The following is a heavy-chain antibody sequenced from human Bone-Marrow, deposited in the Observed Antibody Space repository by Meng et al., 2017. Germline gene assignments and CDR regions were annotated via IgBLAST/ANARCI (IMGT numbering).Heavy chain of an antibody. D-gene: IGHD3-22*01. Sequence: QAQLQQGGAGLLKPSETPSLTCAVYGGSFSGYYWSWIRQPPGKGLEWIGEINHSGSTNYNPSLKSRVTISVDTSKNQFSLKLSSVTAADTAVYYCARLAYDSSGYWFDYWGQGTLVTVSS. V-gene: IGHV4-34*01. CDR2: INHSGST. J-gene: IGHJ4*02. CDR1: GGSFSGYY. CDR3: ARLAYDSSGYWFDY.